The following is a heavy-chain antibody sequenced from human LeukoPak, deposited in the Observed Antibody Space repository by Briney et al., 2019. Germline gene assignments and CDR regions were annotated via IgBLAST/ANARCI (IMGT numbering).Heavy chain of an antibody. D-gene: IGHD5-24*01. J-gene: IGHJ4*02. V-gene: IGHV4-31*03. Sequence: SETLSLTCTVSGGSISRGGYHWSWIRQQPGKGLEWIGYIYYSGSTYYNPSLKSRVTISVDTSKNQFSLKLISVTAADTAVYYCARTIRAPAHFDYWGQGTLVTVSS. CDR3: ARTIRAPAHFDY. CDR2: IYYSGST. CDR1: GGSISRGGYH.